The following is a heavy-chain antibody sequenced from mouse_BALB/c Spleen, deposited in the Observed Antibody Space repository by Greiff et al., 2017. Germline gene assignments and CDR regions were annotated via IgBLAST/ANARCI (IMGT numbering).Heavy chain of an antibody. Sequence: EGKLQESGGGLVKLGGSLKLSCAASGFTFSSYYMSWVRQTPEKRLELVAAINSNGGSTYYPDTVKGRFTISRDNAKNTLYLQMSSLKSEDTALYYCARVTTVPYAMDYWGQGTSVTVSS. CDR1: GFTFSSYY. J-gene: IGHJ4*01. CDR2: INSNGGST. D-gene: IGHD1-1*01. V-gene: IGHV5-6-2*01. CDR3: ARVTTVPYAMDY.